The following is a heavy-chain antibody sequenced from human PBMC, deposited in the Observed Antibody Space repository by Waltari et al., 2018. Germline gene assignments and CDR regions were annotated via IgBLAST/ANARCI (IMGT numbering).Heavy chain of an antibody. CDR2: IYYSGST. CDR1: GGSISSYY. CDR3: ARAGGDDAFDI. Sequence: QVQLQESGPGLVKPSETLSLTCTVSGGSISSYYWSWIRQPPGKGLEWIGYIYYSGSTNDNPALKSRVTISVDTSKNQFSLKLSSVTAADTAVYYCARAGGDDAFDIWGQGTMVTVSS. J-gene: IGHJ3*02. D-gene: IGHD3-16*01. V-gene: IGHV4-59*01.